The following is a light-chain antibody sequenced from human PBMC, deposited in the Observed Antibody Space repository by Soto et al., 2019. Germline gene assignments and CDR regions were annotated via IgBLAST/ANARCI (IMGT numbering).Light chain of an antibody. CDR3: LSYAGTACV. J-gene: IGLJ1*01. CDR1: SXDVGGYDY. Sequence: QSVLTQPPSASGSPGQSVTISCTGTSXDVGGYDYVSWCQQYPGKTPKLMIFEVTKRPSGVPDRFSGSKSGNTASLTVSGLQAEDEADYYCLSYAGTACVFGTGTKVTVL. V-gene: IGLV2-8*01. CDR2: EVT.